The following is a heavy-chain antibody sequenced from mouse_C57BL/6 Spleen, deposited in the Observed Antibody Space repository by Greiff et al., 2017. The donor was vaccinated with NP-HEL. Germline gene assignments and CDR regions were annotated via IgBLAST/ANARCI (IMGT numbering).Heavy chain of an antibody. CDR2: IDPSDSYT. D-gene: IGHD2-4*01. CDR1: GYTFTSYW. Sequence: QVQLQQPGAELVKPGASVKLSCKASGYTFTSYWMPWVKQRPGQGLEWIGEIDPSDSYTNYNQKFKGKATLTVDTSSSTAYMQLSSLTSEDSAVYYCARSVGYYDYDEGFAYWGQGTLVTVSA. J-gene: IGHJ3*01. CDR3: ARSVGYYDYDEGFAY. V-gene: IGHV1-50*01.